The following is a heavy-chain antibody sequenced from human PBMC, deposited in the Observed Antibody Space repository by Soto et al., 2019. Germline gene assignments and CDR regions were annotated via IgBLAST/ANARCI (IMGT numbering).Heavy chain of an antibody. Sequence: GGSLRLSCAASGFTFSIYAMTWVRQSPGKGLDWVSGISGSGGSTYYAESVKGRFTISRDNPKNTVYVQMNSLRPEDTAIYYCAKERNDFWSGTTGGFDHWGQGLLVTVSS. CDR3: AKERNDFWSGTTGGFDH. CDR2: ISGSGGST. V-gene: IGHV3-23*01. D-gene: IGHD3-3*01. J-gene: IGHJ4*02. CDR1: GFTFSIYA.